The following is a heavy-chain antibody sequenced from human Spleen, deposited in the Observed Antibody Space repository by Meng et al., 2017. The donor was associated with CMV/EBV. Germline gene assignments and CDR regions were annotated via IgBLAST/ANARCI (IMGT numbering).Heavy chain of an antibody. D-gene: IGHD3-22*01. Sequence: GGSLRLSCAASGFTFSDYYMSWIRQAPGKGLEWVSYISSSGSTIYYADSVKGRFTISRDNAKNSLYLQMNSLRAEDTAVYYCARGKAVRRNYYDSSGPDYWGQGTLVTVSS. CDR3: ARGKAVRRNYYDSSGPDY. J-gene: IGHJ4*02. V-gene: IGHV3-11*01. CDR1: GFTFSDYY. CDR2: ISSSGSTI.